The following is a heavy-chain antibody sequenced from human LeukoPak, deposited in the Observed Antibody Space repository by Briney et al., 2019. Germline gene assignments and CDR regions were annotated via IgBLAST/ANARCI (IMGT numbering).Heavy chain of an antibody. D-gene: IGHD3-9*01. CDR1: GGTFSSYA. CDR3: ARGHYDILTGYYNGAFDY. Sequence: ASVKVSCKASGGTFSSYAISWVRQAPGQGLEWMGGIIPIFGTANYAQKFQGRVTITADKSASTAYMELSSLRSEDMAVYYCARGHYDILTGYYNGAFDYWGQGTLVTVSS. V-gene: IGHV1-69*06. J-gene: IGHJ4*02. CDR2: IIPIFGTA.